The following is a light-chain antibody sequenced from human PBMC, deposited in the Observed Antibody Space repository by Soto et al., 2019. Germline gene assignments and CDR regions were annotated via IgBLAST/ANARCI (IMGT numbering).Light chain of an antibody. V-gene: IGLV1-51*02. CDR3: ATWDSSLSAGL. CDR1: SSNTGNNY. J-gene: IGLJ1*01. CDR2: END. Sequence: QSVLTQPPSLSAAPGQKVTISWSGSSSNTGNNYVSWYQQLPGTAPKLLIYENDKRPSGIPDRFSGSKSGTSATLGITGLQTGDEADYYCATWDSSLSAGLFGTGTKVTVL.